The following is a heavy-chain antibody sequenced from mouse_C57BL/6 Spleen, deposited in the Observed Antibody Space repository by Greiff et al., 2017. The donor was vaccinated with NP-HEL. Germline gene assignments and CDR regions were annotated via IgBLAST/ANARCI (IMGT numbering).Heavy chain of an antibody. CDR3: ARGFITTDAMDY. D-gene: IGHD1-1*01. V-gene: IGHV3-6*01. Sequence: VQLKESGPGLVKPSQSLSLTCSVTGYSITSGYYWNWIRQFPGNKLEWMGYISYDGSNNYNPSLKNRISITRDTSKNQFFLKLNSVTTEDTATYYCARGFITTDAMDYWGQGTSVTVSS. J-gene: IGHJ4*01. CDR2: ISYDGSN. CDR1: GYSITSGYY.